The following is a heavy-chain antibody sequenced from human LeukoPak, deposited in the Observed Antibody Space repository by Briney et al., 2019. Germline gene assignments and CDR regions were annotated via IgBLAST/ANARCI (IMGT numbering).Heavy chain of an antibody. D-gene: IGHD6-13*01. J-gene: IGHJ6*02. Sequence: PSETLSLTCTVSGGSISSYYWSWIRQPAGKGLEWIGRIYTSGSTNYNPSLKSRVTMSVDTSKNQFSLKLSSVTAADTAAYYCARGLAAAGLYYYYGMDVWGQGTTVTVSS. CDR2: IYTSGST. CDR3: ARGLAAAGLYYYYGMDV. CDR1: GGSISSYY. V-gene: IGHV4-4*07.